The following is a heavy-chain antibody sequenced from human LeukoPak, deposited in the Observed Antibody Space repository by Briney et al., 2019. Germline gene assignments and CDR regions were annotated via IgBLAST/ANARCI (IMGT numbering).Heavy chain of an antibody. CDR1: GDFVTAYY. CDR3: ASNTGTVFDY. J-gene: IGHJ4*02. Sequence: SETLSLTCTVSGDFVTAYYWSWIRQPPGKGLEWIGYVYYSGSTEYNPSLRSRVTISLEMSKRQFSLNLTSVTAADTAVYYCASNTGTVFDYWGQGALVTVSS. CDR2: VYYSGST. V-gene: IGHV4-59*02. D-gene: IGHD7-27*01.